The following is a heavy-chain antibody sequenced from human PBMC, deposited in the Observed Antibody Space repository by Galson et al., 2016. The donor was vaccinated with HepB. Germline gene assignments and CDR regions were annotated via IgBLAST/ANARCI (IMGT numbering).Heavy chain of an antibody. D-gene: IGHD2-21*02. V-gene: IGHV3-11*01. Sequence: SLRLSCAASGFTFSDYYMSWIRQAPGKGLEWVSYISSSGSTIYYADSVKGRFTITRDNAKNSLYLQMNSLRAKDTAVYYCARDLYDNYCSGDCYDKYYYGMDVWGHGITVIVSS. CDR1: GFTFSDYY. J-gene: IGHJ6*02. CDR3: ARDLYDNYCSGDCYDKYYYGMDV. CDR2: ISSSGSTI.